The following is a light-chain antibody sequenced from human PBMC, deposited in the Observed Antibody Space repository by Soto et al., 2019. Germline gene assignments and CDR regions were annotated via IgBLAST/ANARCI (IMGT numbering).Light chain of an antibody. CDR3: NSWTSSSTYV. CDR1: SSDVGGYNY. J-gene: IGLJ1*01. Sequence: QSVLTQPASVSGSPGQSITISCTGTSSDVGGYNYVSWYQQYPGMAPKLIIYDVSNRPSGVSNRFSGSKSVNTASLTISGLKVEDEADYYCNSWTSSSTYVFGTGTKLTVL. V-gene: IGLV2-14*01. CDR2: DVS.